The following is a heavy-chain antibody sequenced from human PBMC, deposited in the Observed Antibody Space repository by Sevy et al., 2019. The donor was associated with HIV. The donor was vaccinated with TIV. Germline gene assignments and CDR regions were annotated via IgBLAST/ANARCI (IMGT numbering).Heavy chain of an antibody. J-gene: IGHJ5*02. V-gene: IGHV1-69*13. CDR2: IIPIFGTA. D-gene: IGHD3-22*01. CDR1: GGTFSSYA. CDR3: AREKWVYYYDSSGYNWFDP. Sequence: ASVKVSCKASGGTFSSYAISWVRQAPGQGLEWMGGIIPIFGTANYAQKFQGRVTITADESTSTAYMELSSLRSEDTDVYYCAREKWVYYYDSSGYNWFDPWGQGTLVTVSS.